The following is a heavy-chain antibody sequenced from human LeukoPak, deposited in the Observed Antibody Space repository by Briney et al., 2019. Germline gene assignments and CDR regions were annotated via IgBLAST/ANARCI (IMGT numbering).Heavy chain of an antibody. V-gene: IGHV1-2*02. D-gene: IGHD6-19*01. Sequence: ASVKVSCKASGYTFTGYYMHWVRQAPGQGLEWMGWINPNSGGTNYAQKFQGRVTMTRDTSISTAYMELSRLRSDDTAVYYCARVSVAGTTFFDCWGQGTLVTVSS. J-gene: IGHJ4*02. CDR1: GYTFTGYY. CDR3: ARVSVAGTTFFDC. CDR2: INPNSGGT.